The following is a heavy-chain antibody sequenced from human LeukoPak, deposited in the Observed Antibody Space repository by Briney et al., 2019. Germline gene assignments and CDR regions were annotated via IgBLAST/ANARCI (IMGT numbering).Heavy chain of an antibody. CDR2: ISGSGGST. Sequence: GSLRLSCAASGFTFSSYAMSWVRQAPGKGLEWVSAISGSGGSTYYADSVKGRFTISRDNSKNTLYLQMNSLRAEDTAVYYCAKAVADYYDSKLFDYWGQGTLVTVSS. D-gene: IGHD3-22*01. J-gene: IGHJ4*02. V-gene: IGHV3-23*01. CDR1: GFTFSSYA. CDR3: AKAVADYYDSKLFDY.